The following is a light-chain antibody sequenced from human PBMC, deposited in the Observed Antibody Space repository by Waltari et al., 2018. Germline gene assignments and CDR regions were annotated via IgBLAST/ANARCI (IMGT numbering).Light chain of an antibody. CDR2: DAS. CDR1: QSVNSF. CDR3: QQRANWPYT. Sequence: EVVLTQSPATLSLSPGERATLSCRASQSVNSFLAWYQQKPGQAPRLLIYDASNRATGIPARFSGRASGTDFTLTISSLEPEDCAVYYCQQRANWPYTFGRGTELEIK. J-gene: IGKJ2*01. V-gene: IGKV3-11*01.